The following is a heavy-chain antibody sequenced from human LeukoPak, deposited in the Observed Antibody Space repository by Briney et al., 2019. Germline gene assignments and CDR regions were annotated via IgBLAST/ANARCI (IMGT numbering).Heavy chain of an antibody. J-gene: IGHJ4*02. CDR3: AKELGYSYGPAYFDY. CDR1: GFTFSSYA. V-gene: IGHV3-23*01. CDR2: ISGSGGST. Sequence: PGGSLRLSCAASGFTFSSYAMSWVRQAPGKGLEWVSAISGSGGSTYYADSVKGRFTISGDNSKNTLYLQMNSLRAEDTAVYYCAKELGYSYGPAYFDYWGQGTLVTVSS. D-gene: IGHD5-18*01.